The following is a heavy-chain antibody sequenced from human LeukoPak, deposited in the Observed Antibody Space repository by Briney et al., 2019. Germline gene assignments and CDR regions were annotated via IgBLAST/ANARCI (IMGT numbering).Heavy chain of an antibody. V-gene: IGHV4-59*01. CDR3: ARTPGGYYGSGSPRFGVGWFDP. J-gene: IGHJ5*02. CDR1: GGSISSYY. CDR2: IYYSGST. D-gene: IGHD3-10*01. Sequence: PSETLSLTCTVSGGSISSYYWSWIRQPPGKGLEWIGYIYYSGSTNYNPSLKSRVTISVDTSKNQFSLKLSSVTAADTAVYYCARTPGGYYGSGSPRFGVGWFDPWAREPWSPSPQ.